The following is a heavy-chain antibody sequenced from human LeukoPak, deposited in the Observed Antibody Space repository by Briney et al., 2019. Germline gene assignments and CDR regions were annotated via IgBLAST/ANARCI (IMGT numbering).Heavy chain of an antibody. V-gene: IGHV3-21*01. J-gene: IGHJ3*02. CDR3: TRPYYYDSSGDDAFDI. CDR2: ISSSSYI. CDR1: GFTFSSYS. Sequence: GGSLRLSCAASGFTFSSYSMNWVRQAPGKGLEWVSSISSSSYIYYADSVKGRFTISRDNAKNSLSLQMHSLRAEDTAVYYCTRPYYYDSSGDDAFDIWGQGTMVTVSS. D-gene: IGHD3-22*01.